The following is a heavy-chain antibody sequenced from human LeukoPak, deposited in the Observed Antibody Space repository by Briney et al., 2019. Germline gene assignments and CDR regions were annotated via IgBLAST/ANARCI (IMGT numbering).Heavy chain of an antibody. CDR2: ISGSGGST. D-gene: IGHD1-26*01. CDR1: GFTFSSYA. Sequence: GGSLRLSCAASGFTFSSYAMSWVRQAPGKGLEWVSAISGSGGSTYYADSVKGRFTISRDNSKNTLYLQMNSLRAEDTAVYYCARFAVGGSYHYYFDYWGQGTLVTVSS. V-gene: IGHV3-23*01. CDR3: ARFAVGGSYHYYFDY. J-gene: IGHJ4*02.